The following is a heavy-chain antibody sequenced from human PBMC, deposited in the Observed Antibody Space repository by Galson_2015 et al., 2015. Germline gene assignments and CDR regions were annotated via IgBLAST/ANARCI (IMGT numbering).Heavy chain of an antibody. V-gene: IGHV4-39*01. CDR1: GDSISTSSYY. Sequence: SETLSLTCSVSGDSISTSSYYWDWIRQPAGKGLEWIGSIAYSERWYYNPSLKSRVTISIDTSKNQFSLKVSSVTATETAVYYCARRVYNAGSHIDHWGLGTLVTVSS. J-gene: IGHJ4*02. CDR3: ARRVYNAGSHIDH. CDR2: IAYSERW. D-gene: IGHD5-18*01.